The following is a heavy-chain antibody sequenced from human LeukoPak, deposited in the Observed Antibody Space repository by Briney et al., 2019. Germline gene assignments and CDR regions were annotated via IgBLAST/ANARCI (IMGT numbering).Heavy chain of an antibody. D-gene: IGHD5-12*01. Sequence: SQTLSLTCAISGDSVSSNSAAWNWIRQSPSRGLEWLGRTYYRSKWYNDYAVSVKSRVTINPDTSKNQFSLQLNSVTPEDTAVYYCARGMYVDIVATIAFDYWGQGTLVTVSS. CDR1: GDSVSSNSAA. V-gene: IGHV6-1*01. CDR2: TYYRSKWYN. J-gene: IGHJ4*02. CDR3: ARGMYVDIVATIAFDY.